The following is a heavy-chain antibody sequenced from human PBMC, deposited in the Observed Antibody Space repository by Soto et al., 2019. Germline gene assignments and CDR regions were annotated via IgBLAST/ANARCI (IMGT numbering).Heavy chain of an antibody. J-gene: IGHJ4*02. D-gene: IGHD2-15*01. CDR2: INHSGST. Sequence: QVQLQQWGAGLLKPSETLSLTCAVYGGSFSGYYWSWIRQPPGKGLEWIGEINHSGSTNYNPSLKPRVPISLDTSKTPFSLNLSSVTAADTAVYYCARGFPIVLVVAATPFHYWGQGTLVTLSS. CDR3: ARGFPIVLVVAATPFHY. V-gene: IGHV4-34*01. CDR1: GGSFSGYY.